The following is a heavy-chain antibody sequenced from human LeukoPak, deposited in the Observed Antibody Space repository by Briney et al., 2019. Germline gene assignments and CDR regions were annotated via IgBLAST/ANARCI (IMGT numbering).Heavy chain of an antibody. CDR3: ARDIQSTTERLYSSGWWNWFDP. J-gene: IGHJ5*02. Sequence: SETLSLTCAVYGGSFSGYYWSWIRQPPGKGLEWIGEINHSGSTNYNPSLKSRVTISVDTSKNQFSLKLSSVTAADTAVYYCARDIQSTTERLYSSGWWNWFDPWGQGTLVTVSS. V-gene: IGHV4-34*01. D-gene: IGHD6-19*01. CDR1: GGSFSGYY. CDR2: INHSGST.